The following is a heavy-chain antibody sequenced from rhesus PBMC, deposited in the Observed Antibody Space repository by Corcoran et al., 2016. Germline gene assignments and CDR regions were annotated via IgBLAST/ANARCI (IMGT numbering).Heavy chain of an antibody. V-gene: IGHV1-138*01. CDR3: VRGWSGGFDS. J-gene: IGHJ4*01. Sequence: QVQLVQSGAEVKKPGSSVKVSCKASGYTFTDYYIHWVRQAPGQGLEWIGEIHPQTGVTKYTQNFQGRVTTTRDASTNPAYMELSSLRSEDTAVYFCVRGWSGGFDSWGQGVLVTVSS. CDR1: GYTFTDYY. CDR2: IHPQTGVT. D-gene: IGHD6-37*01.